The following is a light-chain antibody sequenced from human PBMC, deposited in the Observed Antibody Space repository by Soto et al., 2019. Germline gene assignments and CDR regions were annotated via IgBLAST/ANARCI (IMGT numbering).Light chain of an antibody. CDR2: NAS. J-gene: IGKJ1*01. Sequence: DIQMTQSPSTLSASVGDRVTITCRASQSVRTWLAWYQQKPGRAPKLVIYNASNLESGVPSRFSGSGSGTEFTLTISSLQHDDFATYYCQHYNSYSEAFGQGTKVDIK. V-gene: IGKV1-5*01. CDR3: QHYNSYSEA. CDR1: QSVRTW.